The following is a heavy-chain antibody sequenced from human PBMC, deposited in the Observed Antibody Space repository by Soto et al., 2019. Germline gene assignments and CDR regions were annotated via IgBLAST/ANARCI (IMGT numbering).Heavy chain of an antibody. CDR1: GGSVNRGGYS. Sequence: SETLSLTCAVSGGSVNRGGYSWSWIRQTPAKGLEWLAYIYRTGHTIYNPSLNSRATISLDEPNNQFSLHLTSVTAADTAVHYCARSIVTHSAMFDHWGQGLLVTVS. J-gene: IGHJ5*02. CDR3: ARSIVTHSAMFDH. D-gene: IGHD2-2*01. V-gene: IGHV4-30-2*01. CDR2: IYRTGHT.